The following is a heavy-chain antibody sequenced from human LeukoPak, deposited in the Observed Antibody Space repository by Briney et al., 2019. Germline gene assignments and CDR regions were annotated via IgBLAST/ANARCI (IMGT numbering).Heavy chain of an antibody. V-gene: IGHV3-23*01. CDR1: GFTFRDYA. CDR3: ASRPRADIGPLDF. J-gene: IGHJ4*02. D-gene: IGHD1-14*01. Sequence: GGSLRLSCAASGFTFRDYAMTWVRQAPGKGLEWVSSISGSGSRTYYTESVKGRFTISRDNSKNTLYLQMNSLRADETAIYYCASRPRADIGPLDFWGQGTLVTVSS. CDR2: ISGSGSRT.